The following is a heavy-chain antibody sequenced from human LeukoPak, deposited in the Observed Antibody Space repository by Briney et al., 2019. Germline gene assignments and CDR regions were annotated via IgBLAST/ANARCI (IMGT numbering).Heavy chain of an antibody. CDR1: GYTFTSYD. V-gene: IGHV1-8*01. CDR2: MNPNSGNT. J-gene: IGHJ4*02. CDR3: ARGLYSSGWYSVMKKTRGYYFDY. Sequence: ASVEVSCKASGYTFTSYDINWVRQATGQGLEWMGWMNPNSGNTGYAQKFQGRVTMTRNTSISTAYMELSSLRSEDTAVYYCARGLYSSGWYSVMKKTRGYYFDYWGQGTLVTVSS. D-gene: IGHD6-19*01.